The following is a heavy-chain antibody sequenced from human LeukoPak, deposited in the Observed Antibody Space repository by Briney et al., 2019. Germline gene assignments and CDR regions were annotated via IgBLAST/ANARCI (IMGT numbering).Heavy chain of an antibody. CDR2: ISYDGSNK. CDR1: GFTFSSYA. CDR3: ARELVYGMDV. J-gene: IGHJ6*02. V-gene: IGHV3-30*04. Sequence: PGGSLRLSCAASGFTFSSYAMHWVRQAPGEGLEWVAVISYDGSNKYYADSVKGRFTISRDNSKNTLYLQMNSLRAEDTAVYYCARELVYGMDVWGQGTTVTVSS.